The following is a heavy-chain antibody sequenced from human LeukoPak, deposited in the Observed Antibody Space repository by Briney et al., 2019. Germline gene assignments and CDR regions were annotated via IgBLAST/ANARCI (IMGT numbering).Heavy chain of an antibody. CDR3: AKDALQAPDY. D-gene: IGHD4-11*01. CDR2: IRYDGSNN. Sequence: GGSLRLSCAASGFTFSNYGMQWVRQAPGKGLEWVAFIRYDGSNNYYADSVKGRFTISRDNSKNTLYLQMNSLRAEDTAVYYCAKDALQAPDYWGQGTLVTVSS. J-gene: IGHJ4*02. CDR1: GFTFSNYG. V-gene: IGHV3-30*02.